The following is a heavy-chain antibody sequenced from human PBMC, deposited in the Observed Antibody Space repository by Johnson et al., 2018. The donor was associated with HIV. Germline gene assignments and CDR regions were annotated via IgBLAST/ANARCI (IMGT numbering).Heavy chain of an antibody. V-gene: IGHV3-66*01. D-gene: IGHD6-13*01. CDR1: GFTVSGNY. CDR2: IYSGGST. Sequence: VQLVESGGGVVRPGGSLRLSCAAAGFTVSGNYMTWVRQAPGKGLEWVSVIYSGGSTYYADDVKSGLTIYRDNSKKKLYLQMNSLRAEATAVYFCSVAAIAAAVDAFDFWGQGTMVTVSS. J-gene: IGHJ3*01. CDR3: SVAAIAAAVDAFDF.